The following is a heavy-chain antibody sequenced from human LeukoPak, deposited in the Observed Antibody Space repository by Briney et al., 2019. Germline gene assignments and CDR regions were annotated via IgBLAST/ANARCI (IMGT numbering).Heavy chain of an antibody. Sequence: ASVKVSCRASGYTFTDYHIHWVRQAPGQGLEWMGRINPNSGDTNYAQMFQGRVTMTRDTSIRTAYMELSRLRSDDTAVYYCARVSSGWHGFNYWGQGTLVTVSS. J-gene: IGHJ4*02. V-gene: IGHV1-2*06. D-gene: IGHD6-19*01. CDR1: GYTFTDYH. CDR2: INPNSGDT. CDR3: ARVSSGWHGFNY.